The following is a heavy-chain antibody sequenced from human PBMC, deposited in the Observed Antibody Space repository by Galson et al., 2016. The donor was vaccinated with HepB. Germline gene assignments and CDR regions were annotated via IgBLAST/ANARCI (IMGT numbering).Heavy chain of an antibody. V-gene: IGHV1-2*02. CDR2: ISPTRGGT. CDR1: GYTFIGYY. D-gene: IGHD1-26*01. CDR3: ARYRREGSFDM. J-gene: IGHJ3*02. Sequence: SVKVSCKASGYTFIGYYMHWVRQAPGQGLEWMGWISPTRGGTNYAQNLQGRITMTRDTPITTVNMELTGLRSDDTAVYYCARYRREGSFDMWGQGTMVTVS.